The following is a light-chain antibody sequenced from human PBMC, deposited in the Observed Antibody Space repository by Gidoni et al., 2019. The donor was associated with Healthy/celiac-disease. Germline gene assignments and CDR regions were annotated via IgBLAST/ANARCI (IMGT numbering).Light chain of an antibody. CDR3: SSYTSSSTLDVV. J-gene: IGLJ2*01. V-gene: IGLV2-14*01. CDR1: SSDVGGYNY. CDR2: EVS. Sequence: QSALTQPASVSGSPGQSITISCTGTSSDVGGYNYVSLYQQHPGKAPKLMIYEVSTRPSGVSTRFSGSKSGNTASLTISGLQAEDEADYYCSSYTSSSTLDVVFGGGTKLTVL.